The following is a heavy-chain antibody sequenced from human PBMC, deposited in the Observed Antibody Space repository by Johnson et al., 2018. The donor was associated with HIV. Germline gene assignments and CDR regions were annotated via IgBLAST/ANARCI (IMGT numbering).Heavy chain of an antibody. CDR3: ARDLVGGSYLLGAFDI. J-gene: IGHJ3*02. CDR2: ISYDGINK. D-gene: IGHD1-26*01. CDR1: GFSFSYYA. V-gene: IGHV3-30-3*01. Sequence: QVQLVESGGGVVQPGKSLTLSCVGSGFSFSYYAMHWVRQAPGKGLEWVAVISYDGINKYYAQSVKGRFTISRDNSKKALYLQMNSLRAEDTAVYNCARDLVGGSYLLGAFDIWGQGTMVTVSS.